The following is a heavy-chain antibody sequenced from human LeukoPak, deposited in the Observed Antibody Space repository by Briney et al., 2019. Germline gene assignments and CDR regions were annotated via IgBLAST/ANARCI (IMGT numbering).Heavy chain of an antibody. CDR2: INTNTGNP. CDR3: ARDSSYYDYVWGSYRYRLDY. Sequence: ASVKVSCKASGYTFTSYAMNWVRQAPGQGLEWMGWINTNTGNPTYAQGFTGRFVFSLDTSVSTAYLQINSLKAEDTAVYYCARDSSYYDYVWGSYRYRLDYWGQEPWSPSPQ. D-gene: IGHD3-16*02. J-gene: IGHJ4*01. V-gene: IGHV7-4-1*02. CDR1: GYTFTSYA.